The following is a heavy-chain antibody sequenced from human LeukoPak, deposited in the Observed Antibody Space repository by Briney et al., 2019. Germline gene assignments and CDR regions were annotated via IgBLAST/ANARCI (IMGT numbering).Heavy chain of an antibody. J-gene: IGHJ4*02. CDR3: ARDHCGDYVG. Sequence: PSQTQSLTCTVSGGSISSSSYYWGWIRQPPGKGLEWIGSIYYSGSTYYNPSLKSRVTISVDTSKNQFSLKLSSVTAADTAVYYCARDHCGDYVGWGQGTLVTVSS. D-gene: IGHD4-17*01. CDR2: IYYSGST. V-gene: IGHV4-39*07. CDR1: GGSISSSSYY.